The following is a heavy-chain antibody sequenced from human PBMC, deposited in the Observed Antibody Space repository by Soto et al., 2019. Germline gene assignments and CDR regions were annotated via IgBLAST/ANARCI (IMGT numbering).Heavy chain of an antibody. V-gene: IGHV1-3*01. CDR1: GYTFTSYA. J-gene: IGHJ4*01. CDR2: INAGNGNT. CDR3: VRDRDLYRDMVHADL. Sequence: ASVKVSCKASGYTFTSYAMHWVRQAPGQRLEWMGWINAGNGNTKYSQKFQGRVTITRDTSASTAYMELNSLRDEDTAVYFCVRDRDLYRDMVHADLWGQGTLVTVSS. D-gene: IGHD1-26*01.